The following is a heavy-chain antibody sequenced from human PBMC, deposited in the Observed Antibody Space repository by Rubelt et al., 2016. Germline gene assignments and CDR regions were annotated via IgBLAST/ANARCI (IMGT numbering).Heavy chain of an antibody. CDR3: ARGGGTAAPFDY. J-gene: IGHJ4*02. V-gene: IGHV1-69*04. CDR1: GGTFSSYA. Sequence: QVQLVQSGAEVKKPGSSVKVSCKASGGTFSSYAISWVRQAPGQGLEWMGRIIPILGIANYAQKFQGRVTITAVKATSTGYVELGSLGSEEPAVDYCARGGGTAAPFDYWGQGTLVTVSS. D-gene: IGHD3-16*01. CDR2: IIPILGIA.